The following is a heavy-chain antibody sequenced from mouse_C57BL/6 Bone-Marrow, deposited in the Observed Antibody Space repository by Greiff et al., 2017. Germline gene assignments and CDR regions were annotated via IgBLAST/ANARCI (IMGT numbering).Heavy chain of an antibody. CDR2: ISDGGSYT. CDR3: ARGQGPPAMDY. J-gene: IGHJ4*01. D-gene: IGHD3-2*02. V-gene: IGHV5-4*01. Sequence: EVHLVESGGGLVKPGGSLKLSCAASGFTFSSYAMSWVRQTPEKRLEWVATISDGGSYTYYPDNVKGRFTISRDNAKNNLYLQMSNLKSEDTAMYYCARGQGPPAMDYWGQGTSVPVSS. CDR1: GFTFSSYA.